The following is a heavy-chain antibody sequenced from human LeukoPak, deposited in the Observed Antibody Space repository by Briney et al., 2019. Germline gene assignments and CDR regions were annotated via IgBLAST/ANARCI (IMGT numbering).Heavy chain of an antibody. CDR1: GFTVSSNY. Sequence: PGGSLRLSCAASGFTVSSNYMSWVRQAPGKGLEWVSVIYSGGSTYYADSVKGRFTISRDNSKNTLYLQMNSLRAEDTAVYYCARDNLGDGAFVDYWGQGTLVNVPS. CDR2: IYSGGST. CDR3: ARDNLGDGAFVDY. D-gene: IGHD3-16*01. V-gene: IGHV3-53*01. J-gene: IGHJ4*02.